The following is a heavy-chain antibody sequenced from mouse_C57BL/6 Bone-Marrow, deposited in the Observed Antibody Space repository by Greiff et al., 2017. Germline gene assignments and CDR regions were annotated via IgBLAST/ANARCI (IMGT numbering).Heavy chain of an antibody. D-gene: IGHD1-1*01. V-gene: IGHV1-15*01. CDR3: TRFDYYGSFDY. Sequence: SGAELVRPGASVTLSCKASGYTFTDYEMHWVKQTPVHGLEWIGAIDPETGGTAYNQKFKGKAILTADKASSTAYMELRSLTSEDSAVYYCTRFDYYGSFDYWGQGTTRTVSS. J-gene: IGHJ2*01. CDR2: IDPETGGT. CDR1: GYTFTDYE.